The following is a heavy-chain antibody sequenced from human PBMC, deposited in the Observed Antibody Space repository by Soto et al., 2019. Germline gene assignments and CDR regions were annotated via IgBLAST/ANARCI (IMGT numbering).Heavy chain of an antibody. V-gene: IGHV1-18*01. D-gene: IGHD5-18*01. Sequence: QVQLVQSGPEVKKPGASVKVSCKAPGYTFTSFGISWMRQAPGQGLEWMGWISGYNGQTNYAQKFRGRVTFSTEPATTTGYVEVRSLKSDDTAMYYWARDGRKQIWVGGLNAMDVWGQGTPVTVSS. CDR3: ARDGRKQIWVGGLNAMDV. CDR1: GYTFTSFG. J-gene: IGHJ6*02. CDR2: ISGYNGQT.